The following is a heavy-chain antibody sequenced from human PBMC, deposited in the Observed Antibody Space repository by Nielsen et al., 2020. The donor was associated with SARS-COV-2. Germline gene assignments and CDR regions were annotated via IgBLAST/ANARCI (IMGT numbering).Heavy chain of an antibody. Sequence: SATLSLTCTVSGVSISSYYWSWIRQPPGKGLEWFGYFYYIGSTNYNPSLKSRVTISVDTSKNQFSLKLSSVTAADTAVYYCARFVDTAMVKDAFDIWGQGTMVTVSS. CDR2: FYYIGST. CDR3: ARFVDTAMVKDAFDI. D-gene: IGHD5-18*01. V-gene: IGHV4-59*08. J-gene: IGHJ3*02. CDR1: GVSISSYY.